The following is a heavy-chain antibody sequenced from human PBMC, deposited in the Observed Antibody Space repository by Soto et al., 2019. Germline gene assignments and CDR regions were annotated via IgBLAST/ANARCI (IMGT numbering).Heavy chain of an antibody. CDR3: TTDGSDFWSGYPTSYYYYYGMDV. D-gene: IGHD3-3*01. V-gene: IGHV3-15*01. CDR1: GSILSNAW. CDR2: IKSKTDGGTT. J-gene: IGHJ6*02. Sequence: GGSMRLSSAASGSILSNAWMSWDRQAPGEGLEWVGRIKSKTDGGTTDYAAPVKGRFTISIDDSKNTLYLQMNSLKTEDTAVYYCTTDGSDFWSGYPTSYYYYYGMDVWGQGTTVTVSS.